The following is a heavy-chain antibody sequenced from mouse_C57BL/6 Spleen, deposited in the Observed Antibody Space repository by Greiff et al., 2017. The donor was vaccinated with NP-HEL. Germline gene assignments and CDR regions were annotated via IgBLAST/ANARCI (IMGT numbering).Heavy chain of an antibody. CDR3: ARRHGTRFDY. V-gene: IGHV1-69*01. J-gene: IGHJ2*01. CDR1: GYTFTSYW. Sequence: QVQLQQPGAELVMPGASVKLSCKASGYTFTSYWMHWVKQRPGQGLEWIGEIDPSDSYTNYNQKFKGKSTLTVDKSSSTAYMQLSSLTSEDSAVYYWARRHGTRFDYWGQGTTLTVSS. D-gene: IGHD1-1*01. CDR2: IDPSDSYT.